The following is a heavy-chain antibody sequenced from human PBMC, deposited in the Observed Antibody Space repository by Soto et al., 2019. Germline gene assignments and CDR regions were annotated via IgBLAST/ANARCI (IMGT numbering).Heavy chain of an antibody. CDR3: ARESEDLTSNFDY. J-gene: IGHJ4*02. Sequence: GGSLRLSCAASGFTFTRYSMNWVRQAPGRGLEWVSSISSTTHYIYYADSMRGRFTISRDNAKNAVYLEMNSLRAEDTAVYYCARESEDLTSNFDYWGQGTLVTVSS. CDR2: ISSTTHYI. CDR1: GFTFTRYS. V-gene: IGHV3-21*06.